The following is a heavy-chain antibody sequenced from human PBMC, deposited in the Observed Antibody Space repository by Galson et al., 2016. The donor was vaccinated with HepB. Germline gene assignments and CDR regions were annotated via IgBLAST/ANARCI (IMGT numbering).Heavy chain of an antibody. J-gene: IGHJ4*02. CDR3: ARGGASDASGY. CDR1: GYTFDSYA. CDR2: ISTSGGTT. Sequence: SLRLSCAASGYTFDSYAMSWVRQAPGQGLEWVSGISTSGGTTYYADSVKGRFTISRDNSENTLYLQMNSLRAEDTAVYHCARGGASDASGYWGQGTLVTVSS. V-gene: IGHV3-23*01. D-gene: IGHD2-21*02.